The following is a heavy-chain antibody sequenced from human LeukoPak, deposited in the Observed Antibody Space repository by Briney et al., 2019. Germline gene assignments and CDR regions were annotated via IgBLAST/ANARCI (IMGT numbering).Heavy chain of an antibody. CDR2: IYPGDSDT. D-gene: IGHD4-11*01. Sequence: GESLKISCKGSGFTFTTSWIGWVRQLPGKGLEWMGIIYPGDSDTRYSPSFQGQVTISADKSINTAYLQWTSLKASDTAMYYCARQLTTLKGFDIWGQGTMVTASS. CDR1: GFTFTTSW. J-gene: IGHJ3*02. CDR3: ARQLTTLKGFDI. V-gene: IGHV5-51*01.